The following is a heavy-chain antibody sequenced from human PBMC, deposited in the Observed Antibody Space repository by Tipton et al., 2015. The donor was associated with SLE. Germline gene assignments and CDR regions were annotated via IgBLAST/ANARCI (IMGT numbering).Heavy chain of an antibody. J-gene: IGHJ3*02. V-gene: IGHV4-31*03. Sequence: TLSLTCTVSGGSISSGGYYWGWIRRLPGKGLEWIGHIYDSGSAFYNPSLRSRITISLGMSDNQFSLKVNSVTAADTALYYCARGEADVLHIWGQGTVVSISS. CDR3: ARGEADVLHI. CDR1: GGSISSGGYY. CDR2: IYDSGSA.